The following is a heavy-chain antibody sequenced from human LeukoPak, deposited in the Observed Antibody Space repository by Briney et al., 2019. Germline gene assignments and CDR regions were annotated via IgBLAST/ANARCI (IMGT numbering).Heavy chain of an antibody. CDR2: ISGSGGST. J-gene: IGHJ4*02. Sequence: PGRSLRLSCAASGFTFSSYAMSWVRQAPGKGLEWVSAISGSGGSTYYADSVKGRFTISRDNSKNTLYLQMNSLRAEDTAVYYCASPVVVVPAAIRLKLHTDYWGQGTLVTVSS. V-gene: IGHV3-23*01. CDR3: ASPVVVVPAAIRLKLHTDY. CDR1: GFTFSSYA. D-gene: IGHD2-2*02.